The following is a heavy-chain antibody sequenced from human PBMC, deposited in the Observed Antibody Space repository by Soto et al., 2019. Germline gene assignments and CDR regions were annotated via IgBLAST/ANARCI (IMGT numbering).Heavy chain of an antibody. J-gene: IGHJ4*02. CDR2: ITDTGGDA. CDR3: ARGSTDSYPGSRIFDF. V-gene: IGHV3-23*01. CDR1: GLTFGSRA. D-gene: IGHD3-10*01. Sequence: GGSLRLSCVASGLTFGSRAMSWVRQAPGEGLQWVSTITDTGGDAKYADSVRGRFVISRDNSKKTLYLQMTSLTAEDSAMYYCARGSTDSYPGSRIFDFWGRGTLVTVSS.